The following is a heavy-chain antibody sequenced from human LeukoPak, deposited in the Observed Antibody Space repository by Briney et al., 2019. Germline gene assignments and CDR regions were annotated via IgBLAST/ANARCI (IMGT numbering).Heavy chain of an antibody. D-gene: IGHD2-2*01. CDR3: AREKLLSDYYYGMDV. J-gene: IGHJ6*02. CDR2: ISGSGGST. Sequence: PGGSLRLSCAASGFTFSSYAMSWVRQAPGKGLEWVSAISGSGGSTYYADSVKGRFTISRDNSKNTLYLQMNSLRAEDTAVYYCAREKLLSDYYYGMDVWGQGTTVTVSS. CDR1: GFTFSSYA. V-gene: IGHV3-23*01.